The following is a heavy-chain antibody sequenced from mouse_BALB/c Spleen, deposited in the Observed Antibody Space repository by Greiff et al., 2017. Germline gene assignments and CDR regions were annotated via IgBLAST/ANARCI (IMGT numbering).Heavy chain of an antibody. CDR3: ARGEYGNLYAMDY. CDR2: ISYSGST. D-gene: IGHD2-10*02. Sequence: EVQLQESGPSLVKPSQTLSLTCSVTGDSITSGYWNWIRKFPGNKLEYMGYISYSGSTYYNPSLKSRISITRDTSKNQYYLQLNSVTTEDTATYYCARGEYGNLYAMDYWGQGTSVTVSS. CDR1: GDSITSGY. V-gene: IGHV3-8*02. J-gene: IGHJ4*01.